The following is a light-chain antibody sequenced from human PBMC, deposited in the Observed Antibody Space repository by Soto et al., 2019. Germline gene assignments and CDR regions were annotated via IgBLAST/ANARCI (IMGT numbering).Light chain of an antibody. V-gene: IGKV3-20*01. CDR1: QILSSNIY. Sequence: EIVLTQSPGTLSLSPWERATLSCRASQILSSNIYSAWYQQTPGQAPSLLIYGASSRATGIPNRFSGSGSAKDFPITISRLQDEDFAVYYCQQYGNSPQTFGQGTKVDIK. J-gene: IGKJ1*01. CDR3: QQYGNSPQT. CDR2: GAS.